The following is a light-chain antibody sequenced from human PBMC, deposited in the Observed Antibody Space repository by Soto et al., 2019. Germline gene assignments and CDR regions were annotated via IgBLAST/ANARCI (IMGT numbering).Light chain of an antibody. CDR2: QTS. CDR3: HQRQSKPRT. Sequence: EIVLTQSPATLSSFRGDRVTLSCRASQYINTRLAWYQHRPGQAPRLLIYQTSIRAAVIPARFSASGSGTDFTHTISDVQPEDFELYYCHQRQSKPRTFGQGTKVDIK. V-gene: IGKV3-11*01. CDR1: QYINTR. J-gene: IGKJ1*01.